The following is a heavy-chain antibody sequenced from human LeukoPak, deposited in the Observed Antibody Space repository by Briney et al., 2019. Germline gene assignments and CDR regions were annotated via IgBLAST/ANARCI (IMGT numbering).Heavy chain of an antibody. CDR1: GGTFSSYA. V-gene: IGHV1-69*13. CDR2: IIPIFGTA. J-gene: IGHJ4*02. Sequence: ASVKVSCKASGGTFSSYAISWVRQAPGQGLEWMGGIIPIFGTANYAQKFQGRVTITADESTSTAYMELSSLRSEDTAVYYCAGSLNYYDSSGYYPSLSHFDYWGQGTLVTVSS. CDR3: AGSLNYYDSSGYYPSLSHFDY. D-gene: IGHD3-22*01.